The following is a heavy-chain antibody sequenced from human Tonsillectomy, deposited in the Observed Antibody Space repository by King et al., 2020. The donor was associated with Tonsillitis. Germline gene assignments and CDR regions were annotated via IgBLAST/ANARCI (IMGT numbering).Heavy chain of an antibody. Sequence: QLQESGPGLVKPSETLSLNCSVTGGSICRGSYYWGWIRQPPGKGLEWIGSMYYSGSTYYNPSLKSRVTISVDTSNNQFSLRLSSVTAAEPALYYCVRVPAAVRSYNWFDPWGQGTLVTVSS. J-gene: IGHJ5*02. CDR3: VRVPAAVRSYNWFDP. V-gene: IGHV4-39*01. D-gene: IGHD2-2*01. CDR1: GGSICRGSYY. CDR2: MYYSGST.